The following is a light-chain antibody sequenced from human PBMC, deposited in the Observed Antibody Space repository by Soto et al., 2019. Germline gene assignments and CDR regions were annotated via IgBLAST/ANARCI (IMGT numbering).Light chain of an antibody. CDR1: QSVSSSY. V-gene: IGKV3-20*01. CDR2: GAS. Sequence: EIVLTQSPGTLSLSPGERATLSCRASQSVSSSYLAWYQQTPGQAPRLLIYGASSRATGIPDRFSGSGSVTDFTLTISRLEPEDFAVYYCQQYGSSPLLTFGGGTKVEIK. CDR3: QQYGSSPLLT. J-gene: IGKJ4*01.